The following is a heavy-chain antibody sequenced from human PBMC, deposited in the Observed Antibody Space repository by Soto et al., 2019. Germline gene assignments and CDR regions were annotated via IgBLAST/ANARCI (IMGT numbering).Heavy chain of an antibody. J-gene: IGHJ4*02. D-gene: IGHD3-9*01. Sequence: QVQLQQWGAGLLKPSETLSLTCAVYGGSFSGYYWSWIRQPPGKGLEWIGEINHSGSTNYNPSLNSRVTISVDTSKNQFSLKLSSVTAADTAVYYCARGYVLRYFDWRSFDYWGQGTLVTVSS. CDR1: GGSFSGYY. V-gene: IGHV4-34*01. CDR2: INHSGST. CDR3: ARGYVLRYFDWRSFDY.